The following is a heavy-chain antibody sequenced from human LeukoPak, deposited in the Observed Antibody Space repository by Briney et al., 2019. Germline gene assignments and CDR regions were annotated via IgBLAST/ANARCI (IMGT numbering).Heavy chain of an antibody. CDR2: VYYSGST. V-gene: IGHV4-59*01. J-gene: IGHJ3*02. CDR3: ARSRGYSGYAYDAFDI. D-gene: IGHD5-12*01. Sequence: KPSETLSLTCTVSGGSISSYYWSWIREPPGRGQEWIGYVYYSGSTNYNPSLKSRVTISVDTSKNQFSLKLSSVTAADTAVYYCARSRGYSGYAYDAFDIWGQGTMVTVSS. CDR1: GGSISSYY.